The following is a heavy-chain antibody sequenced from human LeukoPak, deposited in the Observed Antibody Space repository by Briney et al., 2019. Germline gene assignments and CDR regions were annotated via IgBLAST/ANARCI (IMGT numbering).Heavy chain of an antibody. Sequence: GGSLRLSCVASGFTFTDHPMNWVRQAPGKGLEWISYIGGDGIAFYADSVKGRFTASKDDARKSMYLQMNSLRVEDTAVYYRAKDRANWAIDDWGQGTLVTVSS. CDR2: IGGDGIA. D-gene: IGHD3-16*01. J-gene: IGHJ4*02. V-gene: IGHV3-69-1*01. CDR1: GFTFTDHP. CDR3: AKDRANWAIDD.